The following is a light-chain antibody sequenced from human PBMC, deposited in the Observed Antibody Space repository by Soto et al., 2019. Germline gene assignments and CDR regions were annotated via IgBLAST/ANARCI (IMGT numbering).Light chain of an antibody. Sequence: QSALTQPRSVSGSPGQSVTISCTGTSSDVGTYDFVSWYQQHPGKVPNLIIFDVNKRPSGVPDRFAGSKSGNTASLTISGLQADDEANYHCCSFAGSYTWVFGGVTKLTVL. CDR2: DVN. J-gene: IGLJ3*02. V-gene: IGLV2-11*01. CDR3: CSFAGSYTWV. CDR1: SSDVGTYDF.